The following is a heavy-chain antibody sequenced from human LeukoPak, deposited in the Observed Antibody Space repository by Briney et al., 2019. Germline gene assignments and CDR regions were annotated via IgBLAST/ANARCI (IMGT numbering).Heavy chain of an antibody. D-gene: IGHD1-26*01. Sequence: GASVKVSCKASGYTFTGYYMHWVRQAPGQGLEWMGWINPNSGGTNYAQKFQGRVTMTRDTSISTAYMELSRLRSDDTAVYYCARAHPPYSGSYGFDYWGQGTLVTVSS. CDR3: ARAHPPYSGSYGFDY. CDR1: GYTFTGYY. CDR2: INPNSGGT. V-gene: IGHV1-2*02. J-gene: IGHJ4*02.